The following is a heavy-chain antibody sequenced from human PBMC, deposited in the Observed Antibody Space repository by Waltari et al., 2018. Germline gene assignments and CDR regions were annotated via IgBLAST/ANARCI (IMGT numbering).Heavy chain of an antibody. Sequence: QVQLVESGGGVVQPGRSLRLSCAASGFTFVGFGRPGVRQAPGKGLEWVAVIWYDGSNKYYADSVKGRFTISRDNSKNTLYLQMNSLRAEDTAVYYCARSNPLLVFDIWGQGTMVTVSS. J-gene: IGHJ3*02. CDR2: IWYDGSNK. CDR3: ARSNPLLVFDI. V-gene: IGHV3-33*01. CDR1: GFTFVGFG. D-gene: IGHD6-6*01.